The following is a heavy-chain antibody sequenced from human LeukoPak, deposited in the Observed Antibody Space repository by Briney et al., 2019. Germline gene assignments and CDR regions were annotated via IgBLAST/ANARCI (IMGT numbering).Heavy chain of an antibody. CDR1: GVTFSSYA. Sequence: SVNVSCKASGVTFSSYAISWVRQAPGQGLEWMGRIIPILGIANYAQKFQGRVTITADKSTSTAYMELSSLRSEDTAVYYCASAYYYGSGSYGHDYWGQGTLVTVSS. D-gene: IGHD3-10*01. V-gene: IGHV1-69*04. CDR2: IIPILGIA. CDR3: ASAYYYGSGSYGHDY. J-gene: IGHJ4*02.